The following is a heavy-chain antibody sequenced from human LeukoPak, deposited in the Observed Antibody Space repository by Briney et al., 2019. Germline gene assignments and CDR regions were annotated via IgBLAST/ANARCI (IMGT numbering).Heavy chain of an antibody. CDR1: GGTFSSYA. V-gene: IGHV1-69*01. J-gene: IGHJ4*02. CDR3: AREWGPPGYSSGWSPFDY. D-gene: IGHD6-19*01. Sequence: GSSVKVSCKASGGTFSSYAISWVRQAPGQGLEWMGGIIPIFGTANYAQKFQGRVTITADESTSTAYMELSSLRSEDTAVYYCAREWGPPGYSSGWSPFDYWGQGTLVTVSS. CDR2: IIPIFGTA.